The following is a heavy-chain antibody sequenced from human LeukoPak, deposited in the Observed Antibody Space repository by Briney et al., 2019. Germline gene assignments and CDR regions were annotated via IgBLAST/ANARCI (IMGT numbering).Heavy chain of an antibody. J-gene: IGHJ4*02. D-gene: IGHD3-22*01. CDR3: ARASYYYDSSGYYYDGYFDY. CDR2: INHSGST. V-gene: IGHV4-34*01. Sequence: NPSETLSLTCAVYGGSVSGYYWSWIRQPPGKGLEWIGEINHSGSTNYNPSLKSRVTISVDTSKNQFSLKLSSVTAADTAVFYCARASYYYDSSGYYYDGYFDYWGQGTLVTVSS. CDR1: GGSVSGYY.